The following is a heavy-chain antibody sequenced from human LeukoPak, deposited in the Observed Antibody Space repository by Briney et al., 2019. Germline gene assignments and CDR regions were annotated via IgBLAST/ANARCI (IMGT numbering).Heavy chain of an antibody. J-gene: IGHJ5*02. CDR2: INPNNGGT. Sequence: ASVKVSCKASGYTFTGYCIHWVRQAPGQGLEWMGWINPNNGGTNYAQRYQDRVTMTRDTSISTAYMELSSLRSDDTAVYYCARDPRGYSGYENRFDPWGQGTLVTVSS. V-gene: IGHV1-2*02. CDR1: GYTFTGYC. D-gene: IGHD5-12*01. CDR3: ARDPRGYSGYENRFDP.